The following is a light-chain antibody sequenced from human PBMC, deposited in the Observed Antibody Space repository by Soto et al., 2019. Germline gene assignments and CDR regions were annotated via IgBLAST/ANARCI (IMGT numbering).Light chain of an antibody. Sequence: DIQMTQSPSPLSACVGDRVTITCRASQTISTYLNWYQQKPGKAPKLLIYGASSLQSGVPSRFSGSGSGTDFTLTISSLQPEDFGTYYCQQSFSTPRTFGQGTKVDI. CDR3: QQSFSTPRT. V-gene: IGKV1-39*01. CDR2: GAS. CDR1: QTISTY. J-gene: IGKJ1*01.